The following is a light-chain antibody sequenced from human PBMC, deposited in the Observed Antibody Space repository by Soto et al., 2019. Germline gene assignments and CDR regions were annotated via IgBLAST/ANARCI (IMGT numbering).Light chain of an antibody. J-gene: IGKJ2*01. Sequence: EIVLTQSPGTLSLSPGERATLSCRASQSVSRSYLAWFQQKPGQAPRLLIYGASYRDTGIPDRFSGSGSGTDFTLTISRLEPEDFAVYYCQQYGSSSYTFGQGTRLEIK. V-gene: IGKV3-20*01. CDR3: QQYGSSSYT. CDR2: GAS. CDR1: QSVSRSY.